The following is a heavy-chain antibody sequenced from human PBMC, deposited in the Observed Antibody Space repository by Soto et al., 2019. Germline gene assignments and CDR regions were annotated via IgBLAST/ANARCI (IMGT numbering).Heavy chain of an antibody. CDR2: ISYDGTNK. Sequence: QVQLVESGGGVVQPGRSLRLSCAASGFTFSSYAMHWVRQAPGRGLEWVAVISYDGTNKYYADSVKGRFTISRDNSKNTLDLQMNSLRAEDTAVYYCARTRGGYYGSGSYYVDYWGQGTLGTVSS. CDR1: GFTFSSYA. CDR3: ARTRGGYYGSGSYYVDY. V-gene: IGHV3-30-3*01. D-gene: IGHD3-10*01. J-gene: IGHJ4*02.